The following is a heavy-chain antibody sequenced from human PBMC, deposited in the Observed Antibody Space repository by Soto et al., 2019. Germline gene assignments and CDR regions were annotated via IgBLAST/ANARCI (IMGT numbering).Heavy chain of an antibody. D-gene: IGHD6-13*01. J-gene: IGHJ4*02. CDR1: GGSISSYY. V-gene: IGHV4-59*01. CDR3: ARGPGYSSSWCDY. CDR2: IYYSGST. Sequence: SETLSLTCTVSGGSISSYYWNWIRQPPGKGLEWIGYIYYSGSTNYNPSLKSRVTISVDTSKNQFSLKLSSATAADTAVYYCARGPGYSSSWCDYWGQGTLVTVSS.